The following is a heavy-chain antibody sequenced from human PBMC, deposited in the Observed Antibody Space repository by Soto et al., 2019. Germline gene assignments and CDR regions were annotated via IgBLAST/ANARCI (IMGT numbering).Heavy chain of an antibody. Sequence: QMQLVQSGPEVKKPGTSVKVSCKASGFTFTSSAVQWVRQARGQRLEWIGWIVVGSGNTNYAQKFQERVTITRDMSTSTAYMELSSLRSEDTAVYYFAADDYGDYYYGMDVWGQGTTVTVSS. D-gene: IGHD4-17*01. CDR3: AADDYGDYYYGMDV. J-gene: IGHJ6*02. CDR2: IVVGSGNT. CDR1: GFTFTSSA. V-gene: IGHV1-58*01.